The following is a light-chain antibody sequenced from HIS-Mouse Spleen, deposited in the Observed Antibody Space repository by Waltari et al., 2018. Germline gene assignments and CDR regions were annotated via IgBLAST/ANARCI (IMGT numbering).Light chain of an antibody. CDR2: GAS. CDR3: QQYNNWPLALT. CDR1: QRVSRN. V-gene: IGKV3-15*01. J-gene: IGKJ4*01. Sequence: EIVMTQSPATLSVSPGERATLSCRASQRVSRNLAWYQQKPGQAPRLLIYGASTRATGIPARFSGSGSGTEFTLTISSLQSEDFAVYYCQQYNNWPLALTFGGGTKVEIK.